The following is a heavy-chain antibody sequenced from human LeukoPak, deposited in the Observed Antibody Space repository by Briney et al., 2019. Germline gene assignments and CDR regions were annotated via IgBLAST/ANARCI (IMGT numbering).Heavy chain of an antibody. CDR3: TRAVAGHPD. D-gene: IGHD6-19*01. CDR2: INHSGYT. J-gene: IGHJ4*02. Sequence: PSETLSLTCAVSGVPFSNYYWSWVRQSPTKGLEWIGEINHSGYTNYNPSLKSRVTISIDTSKNQFSLMLTSVTAVDTAVYYCTRAVAGHPDWGQGTLVTVSS. CDR1: GVPFSNYY. V-gene: IGHV4-34*01.